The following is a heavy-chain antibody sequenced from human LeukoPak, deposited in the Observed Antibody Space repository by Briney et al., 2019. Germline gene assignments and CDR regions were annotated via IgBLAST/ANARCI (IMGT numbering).Heavy chain of an antibody. CDR1: GFMVSSYW. CDR2: LKQDGLGK. V-gene: IGHV3-7*01. D-gene: IGHD5-24*01. Sequence: GGSLRLSCSASGFMVSSYWMSWVRQAPGKGLEWVANLKQDGLGKYYVDSVKGRFTISRDNAKNSLSLQMNSLKAEDTAVYHCARYGYNWAFDYWGQGILVTVSS. CDR3: ARYGYNWAFDY. J-gene: IGHJ4*02.